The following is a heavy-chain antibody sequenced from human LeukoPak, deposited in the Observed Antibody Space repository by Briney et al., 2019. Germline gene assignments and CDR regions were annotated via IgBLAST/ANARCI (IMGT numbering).Heavy chain of an antibody. J-gene: IGHJ4*02. CDR1: GYTFTGYY. D-gene: IGHD3-10*01. CDR2: INPNSGGT. Sequence: ASVKVSCKASGYTFTGYYMHWVRQAPGQGLEWMGWINPNSGGTNYAQKFQGRATMTRDTSISTAYMELSRLRSDDTAVYYCARDRYRISMVRGVIFYWGQGTLVTVSS. CDR3: ARDRYRISMVRGVIFY. V-gene: IGHV1-2*02.